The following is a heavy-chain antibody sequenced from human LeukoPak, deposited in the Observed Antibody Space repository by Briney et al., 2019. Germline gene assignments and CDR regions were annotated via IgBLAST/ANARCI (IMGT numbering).Heavy chain of an antibody. CDR1: GFTVSSNY. D-gene: IGHD2-15*01. J-gene: IGHJ4*02. CDR2: IYSGGST. V-gene: IGHV3-53*04. CDR3: ARGYCSGGSCYSMNY. Sequence: HPGGSLRPSCAASGFTVSSNYMSWVRQAPGKGLEWVSVIYSGGSTYYADSVKGRFTISRHNSKNTLYLQMNSLRAEDTAVYYCARGYCSGGSCYSMNYWGQGTLVTVSS.